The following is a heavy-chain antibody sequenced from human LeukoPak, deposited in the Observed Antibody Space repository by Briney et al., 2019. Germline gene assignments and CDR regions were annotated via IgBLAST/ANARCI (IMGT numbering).Heavy chain of an antibody. CDR3: ARDQKSGLEVLWRY. J-gene: IGHJ4*02. D-gene: IGHD3-3*01. CDR1: GYRFTSYD. V-gene: IGHV1-18*04. Sequence: GASVKVSCRASGYRFTSYDISWVRQAPGQGLQWMGVISTYTGNTNYAQSFQDRVTMTTDTSTSTVYMELRCLTSDDTAVYYCARDQKSGLEVLWRYWGQGTLVTVSS. CDR2: ISTYTGNT.